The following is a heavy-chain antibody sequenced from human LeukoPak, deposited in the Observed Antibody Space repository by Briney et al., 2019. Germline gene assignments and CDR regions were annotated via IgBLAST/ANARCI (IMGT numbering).Heavy chain of an antibody. CDR1: GGSISSYY. CDR2: IYSSGST. V-gene: IGHV4-4*09. J-gene: IGHJ6*03. Sequence: SETLSLTCSVSGGSISSYYWSWIRQPPGKGLEWIGYIYSSGSTNYNPSLKSRVTISGDTSKNQFSLKLTSVAAADTAVYYCASTAADYYSYYYYYMDVWGKGTTVTVSS. CDR3: ASTAADYYSYYYYYMDV. D-gene: IGHD6-13*01.